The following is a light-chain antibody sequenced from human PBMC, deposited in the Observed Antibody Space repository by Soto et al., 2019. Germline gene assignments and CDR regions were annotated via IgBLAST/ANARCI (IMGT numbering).Light chain of an antibody. Sequence: QSVLTQPRSVSGSPGQSVTISCTGTSSDVGGYNYVSWYQQHPGKAPKVIIYDVIKRPSGVPDRFSGSKSGNTASLTISGLQAEDEAHYYCCSYAGTYTNAVFGGGTKLTVL. CDR2: DVI. CDR3: CSYAGTYTNAV. J-gene: IGLJ2*01. V-gene: IGLV2-11*01. CDR1: SSDVGGYNY.